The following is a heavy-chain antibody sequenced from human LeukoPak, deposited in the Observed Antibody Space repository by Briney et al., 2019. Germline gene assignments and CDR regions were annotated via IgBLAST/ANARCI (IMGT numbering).Heavy chain of an antibody. CDR1: GFTFSSHW. J-gene: IGHJ3*02. Sequence: GGSLRLSSAASGFTFSSHWMTWVRQALGKGLERVANINQDGSERYYVDSVKGRFTISRDNAKNSLYLQMNSLRAEDTAVYYCARDSEYSSSFASDIWGQGTMVTVSS. V-gene: IGHV3-7*01. CDR3: ARDSEYSSSFASDI. CDR2: INQDGSER. D-gene: IGHD6-13*01.